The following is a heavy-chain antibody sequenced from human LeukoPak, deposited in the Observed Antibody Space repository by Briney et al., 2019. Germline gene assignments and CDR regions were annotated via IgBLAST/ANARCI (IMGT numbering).Heavy chain of an antibody. V-gene: IGHV3-7*01. CDR2: IKQDGSDK. CDR3: TSLRTAVPRAGEAYNI. CDR1: GFTFSSYW. D-gene: IGHD3-10*01. J-gene: IGHJ3*02. Sequence: GGSLRLSCEASGFTFSSYWMSWVRQAPGKGPEWVANIKQDGSDKYYADSVRGRFTVSRDNAKNSMYLQMNGLRAEDTATYYCTSLRTAVPRAGEAYNIWGQGSLVTVSS.